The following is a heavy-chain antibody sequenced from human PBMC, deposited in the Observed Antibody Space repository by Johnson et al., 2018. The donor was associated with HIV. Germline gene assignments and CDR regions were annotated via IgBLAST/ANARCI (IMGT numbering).Heavy chain of an antibody. Sequence: VQLVESGGGLVQPGGSLRLSCAASGFTFSSYGMHWVRQAPGKGLEWVANIKQDGSEKYCVDSVKGRFTISRDNAKNSLYLQMNSLRAEDTAVYYCARGGLLWFGHPADWGQGTMVTVSS. CDR3: ARGGLLWFGHPAD. V-gene: IGHV3-7*01. CDR1: GFTFSSYG. J-gene: IGHJ3*01. CDR2: IKQDGSEK. D-gene: IGHD3-10*01.